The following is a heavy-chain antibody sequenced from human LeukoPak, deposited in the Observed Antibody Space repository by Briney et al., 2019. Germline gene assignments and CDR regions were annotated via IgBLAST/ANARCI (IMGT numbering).Heavy chain of an antibody. D-gene: IGHD2-15*01. CDR3: AKAPVTTCRGAFCYPFDY. CDR1: GFTLSSYA. CDR2: ISDTGNT. Sequence: GSLRLPCAASGFTLSSYAMSWVRQAPGKGLEWASAISDTGNTYHADSVKGRFTISRDSSKNTLFLQMNRLRPEDAAVYYCAKAPVTTCRGAFCYPFDYWGLGTLVTVSS. V-gene: IGHV3-23*01. J-gene: IGHJ4*02.